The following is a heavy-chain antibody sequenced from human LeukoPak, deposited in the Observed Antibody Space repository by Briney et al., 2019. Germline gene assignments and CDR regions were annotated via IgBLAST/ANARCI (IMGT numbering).Heavy chain of an antibody. J-gene: IGHJ3*02. Sequence: GGSLRLSCAASGFTFSSYEMNWVRQAPGKGLEWVSYISSSGSTIYYADSVKGRFTISRDNAKNSLYLQMNSLRAEDTAVYYCAKDRKVVTPLNAFDIWGQGTMVTVSS. CDR1: GFTFSSYE. D-gene: IGHD4-23*01. CDR2: ISSSGSTI. V-gene: IGHV3-48*03. CDR3: AKDRKVVTPLNAFDI.